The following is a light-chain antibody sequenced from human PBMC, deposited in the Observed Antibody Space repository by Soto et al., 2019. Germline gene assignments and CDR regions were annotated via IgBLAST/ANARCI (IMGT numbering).Light chain of an antibody. CDR2: AAS. CDR3: QQLNSYPLT. V-gene: IGKV1-9*01. J-gene: IGKJ4*01. CDR1: QGIATY. Sequence: QLTQSPSSLSASVGDRVTITCRASQGIATYLAWYQQKPRQAPNLLIYAASTLQSGVPSRFSGGGSGTDFTLTISSLQPEDFATYYCQQLNSYPLTFGGGTKVEL.